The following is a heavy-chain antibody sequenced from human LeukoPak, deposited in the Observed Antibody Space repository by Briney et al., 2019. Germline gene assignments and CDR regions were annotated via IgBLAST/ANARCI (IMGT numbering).Heavy chain of an antibody. CDR1: GYTFTNFY. Sequence: ASVKVSCKASGYTFTNFYMHWVRQVPGQGLEWMGIINPRGGSASSAQKFQGRVTLTRDTSTSTVYMELSRLRSEDTAVYYCARGATYYYDSSGYYFDYWGQGTLVTVSS. D-gene: IGHD3-22*01. J-gene: IGHJ4*02. CDR2: INPRGGSA. V-gene: IGHV1-46*01. CDR3: ARGATYYYDSSGYYFDY.